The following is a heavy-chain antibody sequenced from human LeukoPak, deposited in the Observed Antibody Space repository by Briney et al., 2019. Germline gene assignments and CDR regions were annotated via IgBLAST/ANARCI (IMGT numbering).Heavy chain of an antibody. CDR3: ARLRKDYYSSYYYYMDV. CDR2: IYTSGST. D-gene: IGHD3-22*01. Sequence: SETLSLTCTVSGGSISSSSYYWGWIRQPPGKGLEWIGRIYTSGSTNYNPSLKSRVTMSVDTSKNQFSLKLSSVTAADTAVYYCARLRKDYYSSYYYYMDVWGKGTTVTISS. J-gene: IGHJ6*03. V-gene: IGHV4-39*07. CDR1: GGSISSSSYY.